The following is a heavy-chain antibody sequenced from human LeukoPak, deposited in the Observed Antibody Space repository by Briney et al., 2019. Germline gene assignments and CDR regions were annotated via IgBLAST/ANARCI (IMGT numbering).Heavy chain of an antibody. V-gene: IGHV3-23*01. CDR2: ISGDGGST. CDR3: AKGHYDILTGYYVYYYYYMDV. CDR1: GFTFSSYA. Sequence: GGSLRLSCAASGFTFSSYAMRWVRQAPGKGLEWVSAISGDGGSTYYADSVKGRFTISRDNSKNTLYLQMNSLRAEDTAVYYCAKGHYDILTGYYVYYYYYMDVWGKGTTVTVSS. J-gene: IGHJ6*03. D-gene: IGHD3-9*01.